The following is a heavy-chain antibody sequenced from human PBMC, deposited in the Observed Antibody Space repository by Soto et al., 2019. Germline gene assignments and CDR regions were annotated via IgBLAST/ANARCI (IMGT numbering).Heavy chain of an antibody. V-gene: IGHV3-66*01. CDR3: AFQGGYVGPFYY. CDR1: GLTASSTY. CDR2: IYGGIST. J-gene: IGHJ4*02. Sequence: GGSLRLSCPASGLTASSTYMSWVRQAPGKGLEWVSVIYGGISTYYADSVKGRFTISRDNSKNTLYLQMNSLRAEDTAVYYCAFQGGYVGPFYYWGQGT. D-gene: IGHD3-9*01.